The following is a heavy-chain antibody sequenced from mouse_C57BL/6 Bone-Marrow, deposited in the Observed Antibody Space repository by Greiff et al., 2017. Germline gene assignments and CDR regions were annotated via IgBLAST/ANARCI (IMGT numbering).Heavy chain of an antibody. J-gene: IGHJ2*01. CDR1: GYTFTSYW. Sequence: VQLQQPGTELVKPGASVKLSCKASGYTFTSYWMHWVKQRPGQGLEWIGNINPSNGGTNYNEKLKSKATLTVDKSSSTAYMQLSRLTSEDSTVYYCAREGDCSSYDFDYWGQGTTLTVSS. CDR2: INPSNGGT. CDR3: AREGDCSSYDFDY. D-gene: IGHD1-1*01. V-gene: IGHV1-53*01.